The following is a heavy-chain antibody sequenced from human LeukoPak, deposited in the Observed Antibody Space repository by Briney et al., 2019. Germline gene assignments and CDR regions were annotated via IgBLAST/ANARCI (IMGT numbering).Heavy chain of an antibody. Sequence: ASVKVSCKASGYTFNKYAVHWVRQAPGQRFEWMGWIDAGNGDTRYSQKFQGRVTITRDTSASTAYIELRSLRSEDTAMYYCARGRRVYDSGGYYYWYWGQGTLVTVSS. D-gene: IGHD3-22*01. CDR3: ARGRRVYDSGGYYYWY. CDR2: IDAGNGDT. J-gene: IGHJ4*02. V-gene: IGHV1-3*01. CDR1: GYTFNKYA.